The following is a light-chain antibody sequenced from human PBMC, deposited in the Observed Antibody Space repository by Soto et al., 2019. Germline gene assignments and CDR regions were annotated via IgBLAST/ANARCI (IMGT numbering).Light chain of an antibody. CDR2: GAS. Sequence: EIVLTQSPGTLSLSPGERAILSCRASQSVTSNYLAWYQQKPGQAPRLFIFGASSRATGIPDRFSGSGSGTDFTLTIDRLEPEDSAIYDCQQYGRSPLTFGGGTKVEIK. J-gene: IGKJ4*01. CDR3: QQYGRSPLT. CDR1: QSVTSNY. V-gene: IGKV3-20*01.